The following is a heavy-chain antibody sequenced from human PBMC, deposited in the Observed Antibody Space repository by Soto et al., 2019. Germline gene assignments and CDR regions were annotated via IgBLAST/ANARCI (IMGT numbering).Heavy chain of an antibody. V-gene: IGHV3-30*04. J-gene: IGHJ4*02. CDR3: ARNPKPYSTSWYIAN. D-gene: IGHD6-13*01. CDR1: GVTFSNYP. Sequence: QVQLVESGGGVVQPGTSLRLSCAASGVTFSNYPMHWFRQSPGKGLEWVAVILYDGSNKYYGDSVKGLFTISRDDSKNTLYLQINSLRVEDTAVYYCARNPKPYSTSWYIANWGQGTLVTVSS. CDR2: ILYDGSNK.